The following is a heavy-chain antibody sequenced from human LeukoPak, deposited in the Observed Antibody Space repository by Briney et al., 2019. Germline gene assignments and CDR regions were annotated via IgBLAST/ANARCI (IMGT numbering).Heavy chain of an antibody. J-gene: IGHJ4*02. CDR1: GFTFDDYA. D-gene: IGHD2-2*01. CDR3: AKYIGVVVPTALYFDY. Sequence: PGGSLRLSCAASGFTFDDYAMHWVRQGPGKCLEWASLITGDGGSTYYADSVMGRFTISRDNSKNSLYLHMNSLRTEDTALYYCAKYIGVVVPTALYFDYWGQGTLVTVSS. V-gene: IGHV3-43*02. CDR2: ITGDGGST.